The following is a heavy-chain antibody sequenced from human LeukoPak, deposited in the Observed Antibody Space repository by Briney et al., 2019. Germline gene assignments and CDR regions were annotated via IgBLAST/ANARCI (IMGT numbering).Heavy chain of an antibody. Sequence: ASVKVSCKASGYTFTRYDINWVRQATGQGLEWMGWMNPNSGTTVYAQKFQGRVTMTRNTLMSRAYIELSSLRSEDTAVYYCARGPRGSGDYYFDWWGQGTLVTVSS. CDR3: ARGPRGSGDYYFDW. J-gene: IGHJ4*02. V-gene: IGHV1-8*01. CDR2: MNPNSGTT. D-gene: IGHD4-17*01. CDR1: GYTFTRYD.